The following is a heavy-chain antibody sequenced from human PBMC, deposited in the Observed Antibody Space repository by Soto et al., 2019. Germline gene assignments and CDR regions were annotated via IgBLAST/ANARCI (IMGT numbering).Heavy chain of an antibody. J-gene: IGHJ6*02. V-gene: IGHV4-4*02. D-gene: IGHD2-2*02. CDR1: GGSSSSSNW. CDR3: ARDIRYYYGMDV. CDR2: IYHSGST. Sequence: SETLSLTCAVSGGSSSSSNWWSWVRQPPGKGLEWIGEIYHSGSTHYTPSLKSRVTISVDKSKNQFSLKLSSVTAPDPAVYYCARDIRYYYGMDVWGQGTTVTVSS.